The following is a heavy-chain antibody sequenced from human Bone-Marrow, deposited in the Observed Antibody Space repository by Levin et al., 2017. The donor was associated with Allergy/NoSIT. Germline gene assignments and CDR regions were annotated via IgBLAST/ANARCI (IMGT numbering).Heavy chain of an antibody. CDR1: GYTFSSYD. J-gene: IGHJ6*02. CDR3: ARLAADPSVTTMGYYYYAMDV. D-gene: IGHD4-11*01. Sequence: ASVKVSCKASGYTFSSYDINWVRQATGQGLEWMGWINPNSGNTGFAQKFQGRVTMTRVSSISTAYMELSSLRSEDTAVYYCARLAADPSVTTMGYYYYAMDVWGQGTTVTVSS. V-gene: IGHV1-8*01. CDR2: INPNSGNT.